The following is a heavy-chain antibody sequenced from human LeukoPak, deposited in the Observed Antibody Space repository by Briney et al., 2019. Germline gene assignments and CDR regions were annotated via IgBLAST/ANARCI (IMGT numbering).Heavy chain of an antibody. J-gene: IGHJ4*02. CDR1: GGSFSGYY. Sequence: SETLSLTCAVYGGSFSGYYWSWIRQPPGKGLEWIGEINHSGSTNYNPSLKSRVTISVDTSKNQFSLKLSSVTAADTAVYYCASFREVNGETYYYDSSGYQPSDYWGQGTLATVSS. CDR3: ASFREVNGETYYYDSSGYQPSDY. D-gene: IGHD3-22*01. CDR2: INHSGST. V-gene: IGHV4-34*01.